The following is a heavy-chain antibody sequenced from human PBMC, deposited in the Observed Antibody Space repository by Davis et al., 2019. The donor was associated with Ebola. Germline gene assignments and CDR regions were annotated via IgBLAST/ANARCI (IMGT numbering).Heavy chain of an antibody. D-gene: IGHD3-3*01. CDR2: ISAYNGNT. J-gene: IGHJ5*02. V-gene: IGHV1-18*01. Sequence: GESLKIPCKASGYTFTSYGISRVRQAPGQGLAWMGWISAYNGNTNYAQKLQGRVTMTTDTSTSTAYMALRSLRSDDTAVYYCARDWLPIFGVVTGPNWFDPWGQGTLVTVSS. CDR3: ARDWLPIFGVVTGPNWFDP. CDR1: GYTFTSYG.